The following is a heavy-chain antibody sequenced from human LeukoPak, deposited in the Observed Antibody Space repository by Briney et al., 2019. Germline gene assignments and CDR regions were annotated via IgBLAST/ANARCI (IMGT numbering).Heavy chain of an antibody. CDR2: ILYSGST. Sequence: SVTLSLTCTVSGGSISSYYWSWIRQPPGKGLEWIGYILYSGSTNYNPSLKSRVTISVDTSKNQFSLKLSSVTAADTAVYYCARDHYYGSGSYYNFHYYMDVWGKGTTVTISS. CDR1: GGSISSYY. V-gene: IGHV4-59*12. D-gene: IGHD3-10*01. J-gene: IGHJ6*03. CDR3: ARDHYYGSGSYYNFHYYMDV.